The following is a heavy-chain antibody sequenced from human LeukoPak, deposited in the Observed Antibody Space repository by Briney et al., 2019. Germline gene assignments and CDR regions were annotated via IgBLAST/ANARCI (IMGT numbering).Heavy chain of an antibody. CDR1: GGSISSYY. D-gene: IGHD2-15*01. CDR2: TYYSGST. Sequence: SETLSLTCTVSGGSISSYYWSWIRQPPGKGLEWIGSTYYSGSTYYNPSLKSRVTISVDTSKNQFSLKLSSVTAADTAVYYCARDLSGISWGQGTMVTVSS. J-gene: IGHJ3*01. V-gene: IGHV4-59*12. CDR3: ARDLSGIS.